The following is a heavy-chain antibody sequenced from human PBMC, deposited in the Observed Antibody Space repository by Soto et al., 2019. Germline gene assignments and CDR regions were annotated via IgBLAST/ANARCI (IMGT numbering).Heavy chain of an antibody. Sequence: SETLSLTCAVSGYSISSSNWWGWIRQPPEKGLEWIGYIYYSGTTYYNPSLKSRVTMSVDTSKNQFSLKLTSVTAVDTAVYYCARREIQGPIDYWGQGTLVTVPQ. D-gene: IGHD1-26*01. CDR3: ARREIQGPIDY. V-gene: IGHV4-28*01. CDR2: IYYSGTT. CDR1: GYSISSSNW. J-gene: IGHJ4*02.